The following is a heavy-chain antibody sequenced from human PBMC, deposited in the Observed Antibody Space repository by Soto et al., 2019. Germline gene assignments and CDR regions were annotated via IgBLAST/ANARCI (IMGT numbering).Heavy chain of an antibody. Sequence: QVQLVQSGAEVKKPGASVKLSCKASGYTFINYYIHWVRQTPGQGLEWMGVINPNGGSTVYAQKFQGRVTLTRDTSTSTVYVELSSLRSDDTAVYFCVRATAARQRDYSYHYYLHIWGKGTTVTVSS. CDR2: INPNGGST. D-gene: IGHD6-6*01. V-gene: IGHV1-46*03. CDR3: VRATAARQRDYSYHYYLHI. CDR1: GYTFINYY. J-gene: IGHJ6*03.